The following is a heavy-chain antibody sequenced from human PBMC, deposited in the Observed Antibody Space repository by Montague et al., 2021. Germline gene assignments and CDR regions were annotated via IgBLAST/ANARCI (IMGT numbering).Heavy chain of an antibody. V-gene: IGHV1-8*01. J-gene: IGHJ5*02. D-gene: IGHD6-13*01. Sequence: SVKVSCKASGYTFTSYDINWVRQATGQGLEWMGWMNPNSGITGYAQKFQGRVTMTRNTSISTAYMELSLRSEDTAVYYCARAFGSSWQGTFNCFDPWAREPWSPSPQ. CDR3: ARAFGSSWQGTFNCFDP. CDR1: GYTFTSYD. CDR2: MNPNSGIT.